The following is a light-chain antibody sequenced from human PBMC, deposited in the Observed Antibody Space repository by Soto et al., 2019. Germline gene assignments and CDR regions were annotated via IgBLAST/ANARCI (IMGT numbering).Light chain of an antibody. V-gene: IGLV1-51*01. CDR2: DNN. CDR3: GTWDNSLSVVV. Sequence: QSVLTQPPSVSAASGQKVTISCSGSSSNIGNNYVSWYQQLPGTAPKLLIYDNNKRPSGIPDRFSGSKSGTSATLGITGLQTGDEADYYCGTWDNSLSVVVFGGGTKLTVL. J-gene: IGLJ3*02. CDR1: SSNIGNNY.